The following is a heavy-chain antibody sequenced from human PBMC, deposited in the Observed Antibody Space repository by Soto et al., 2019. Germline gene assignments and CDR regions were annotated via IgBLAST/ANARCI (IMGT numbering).Heavy chain of an antibody. D-gene: IGHD2-2*01. CDR1: GGTFSSYA. CDR3: ARGGVAVPAIYDY. Sequence: GASVKVSCKASGGTFSSYAISWVRQAPGQGLEWMGGIIPIFGTANYAQKFQGRVTITADESTSTAYMELSSLRSEDTAVYCCARGGVAVPAIYDYWGQGTLVTVSS. J-gene: IGHJ4*02. CDR2: IIPIFGTA. V-gene: IGHV1-69*13.